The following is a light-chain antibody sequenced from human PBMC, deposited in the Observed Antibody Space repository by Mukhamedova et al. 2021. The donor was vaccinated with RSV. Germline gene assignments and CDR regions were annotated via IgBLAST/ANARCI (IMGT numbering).Light chain of an antibody. J-gene: IGKJ1*01. CDR1: QSVSSN. Sequence: GERATLSCRASQSVSSNLAWYQQKPGQAPRLLIYGASTRATGIPARFSGSGSGTEFTLTISSMQSEDFAVYYCQQYNNWPLAFG. V-gene: IGKV3-15*01. CDR2: GAS. CDR3: QQYNNWPLA.